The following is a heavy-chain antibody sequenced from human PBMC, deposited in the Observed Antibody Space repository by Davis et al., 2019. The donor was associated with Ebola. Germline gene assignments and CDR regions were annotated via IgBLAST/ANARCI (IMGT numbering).Heavy chain of an antibody. J-gene: IGHJ2*01. CDR3: ARVDWIYWYFDV. CDR1: GASVSSSNHY. Sequence: PGGSLRLSCNVSGASVSSSNHYWAWIRQPPGKGLEWIAYIHHSGNTKSNPSLKGRVTTSLDTSKNQFFLRMSSVTAADTAVYFCARVDWIYWYFDVWGRGTLVTVSS. V-gene: IGHV4-61*01. CDR2: IHHSGNT. D-gene: IGHD2-2*03.